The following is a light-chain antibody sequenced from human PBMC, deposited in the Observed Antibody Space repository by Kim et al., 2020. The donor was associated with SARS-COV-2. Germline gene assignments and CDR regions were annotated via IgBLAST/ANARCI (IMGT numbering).Light chain of an antibody. CDR1: SSDVGGYIY. CDR2: DVN. CDR3: CAYAGSYSPVV. J-gene: IGLJ2*01. V-gene: IGLV2-11*01. Sequence: QSALTQPRSVSGSPGQSVTISCTGTSSDVGGYIYVSWYQQYPGNAPKVVMYDVNMWPLGVPDRFSGSKYGNTASLTISGLQAEDEAMYYCCAYAGSYSPVVFGGGTKLTVL.